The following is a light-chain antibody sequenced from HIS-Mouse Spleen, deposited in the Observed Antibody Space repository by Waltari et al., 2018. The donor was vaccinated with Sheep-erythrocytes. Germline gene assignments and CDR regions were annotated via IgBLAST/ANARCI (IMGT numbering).Light chain of an antibody. CDR2: LGS. V-gene: IGKV2-28*01. CDR1: QSLLHSNGYNY. CDR3: MQALQTPWT. Sequence: DIVMTQSPLSLPVTPGEPASISCRSSQSLLHSNGYNYLDWYLQKPGQSPQLLIYLGSNRASGVTNRFSGSGSGTDFTLKISRVEAEDVGVYYCMQALQTPWTFGQGTKVEFK. J-gene: IGKJ1*01.